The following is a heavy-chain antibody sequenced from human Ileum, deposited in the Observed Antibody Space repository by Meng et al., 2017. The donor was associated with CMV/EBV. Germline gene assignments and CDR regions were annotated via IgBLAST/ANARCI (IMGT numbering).Heavy chain of an antibody. J-gene: IGHJ1*01. CDR2: VSAYDGDT. CDR1: GYTYTNYG. V-gene: IGHV1-18*04. Sequence: ELKKPGASVKVSCKASGYTYTNYGISWVRQAPGQGLEWIGWVSAYDGDTNYAQKVKGRVTMTTDTSTTTAYMELRSLRSDDTAIYYCARVTNPEYFEHWGQGTLVTVSS. CDR3: ARVTNPEYFEH.